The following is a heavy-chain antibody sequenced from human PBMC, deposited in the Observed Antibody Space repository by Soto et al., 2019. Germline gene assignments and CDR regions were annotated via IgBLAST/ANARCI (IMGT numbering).Heavy chain of an antibody. Sequence: GGSLRLSCAASGFTFSSYAMSWVRQAPGKGLEWVSAISGSGGSTYYADSVKGRFTISRDNSKNTLYLQMNSLRAEDTAVYYCAKDPPYSSGWYKKIWGSDAFDNWGQGTMVTVSS. CDR3: AKDPPYSSGWYKKIWGSDAFDN. D-gene: IGHD6-19*01. CDR1: GFTFSSYA. CDR2: ISGSGGST. V-gene: IGHV3-23*01. J-gene: IGHJ3*02.